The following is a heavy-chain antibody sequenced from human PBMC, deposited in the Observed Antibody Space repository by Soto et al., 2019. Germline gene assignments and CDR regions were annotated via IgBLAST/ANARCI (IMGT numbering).Heavy chain of an antibody. Sequence: GGSLRLSCAASGFTFSSYAMSWVRQAPGKGLEWVSAISGSGGSTYYADSVKGRFTISRDNAQNLLYLQMNSLRVEDTAVYYCARDITGNPDYWGQGTLVTVSP. J-gene: IGHJ4*02. V-gene: IGHV3-23*01. CDR3: ARDITGNPDY. D-gene: IGHD1-20*01. CDR2: ISGSGGST. CDR1: GFTFSSYA.